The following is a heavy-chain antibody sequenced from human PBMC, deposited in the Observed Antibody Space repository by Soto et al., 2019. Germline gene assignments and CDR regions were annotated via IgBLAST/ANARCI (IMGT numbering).Heavy chain of an antibody. D-gene: IGHD6-19*01. V-gene: IGHV4-34*01. CDR3: ARVGSVVAGTGYYYYYMDV. CDR2: INHSGST. J-gene: IGHJ6*03. CDR1: GGSFSGYY. Sequence: SETLSLTCAVYGGSFSGYYWSWIRQPPGKGLEWIGEINHSGSTNYNPSLKSRVTISVDTSKNQFSLKLSSVTAADTAVYYCARVGSVVAGTGYYYYYMDVWGKGTTVTVSS.